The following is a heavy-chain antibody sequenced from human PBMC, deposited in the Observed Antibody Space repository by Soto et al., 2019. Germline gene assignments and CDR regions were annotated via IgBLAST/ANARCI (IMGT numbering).Heavy chain of an antibody. Sequence: SETLSLTCIVSGGSISSSSYYWGWIRQPPGKGLEWIGSIYYSGSTYYNPSLKSRVTISVDTSKNQFSLKLSSVTAADTALFYCARHRARNWFDPWGQGTLVPFYS. V-gene: IGHV4-39*01. CDR3: ARHRARNWFDP. CDR1: GGSISSSSYY. J-gene: IGHJ5*02. CDR2: IYYSGST. D-gene: IGHD6-6*01.